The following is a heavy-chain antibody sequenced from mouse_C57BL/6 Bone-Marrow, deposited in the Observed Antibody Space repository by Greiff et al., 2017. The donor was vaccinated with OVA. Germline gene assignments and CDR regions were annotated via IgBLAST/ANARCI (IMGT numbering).Heavy chain of an antibody. CDR1: GYTFTSYW. J-gene: IGHJ2*01. CDR2: IDTSDSYT. D-gene: IGHD2-3*01. Sequence: QVQLQQPGAELVKPGASVKLSCKASGYTFTSYWMQWVKQRPGQGLEWIGEIDTSDSYTNYNQKFKGKATLTVDTSSSTAYMQLSSLTSEDSAVYYCARLDGYFYFDYWGQGTTLTVSS. V-gene: IGHV1-50*01. CDR3: ARLDGYFYFDY.